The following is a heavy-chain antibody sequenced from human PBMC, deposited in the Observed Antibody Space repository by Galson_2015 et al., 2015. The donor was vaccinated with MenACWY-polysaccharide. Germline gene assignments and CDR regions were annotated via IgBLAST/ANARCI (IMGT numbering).Heavy chain of an antibody. J-gene: IGHJ4*02. CDR1: GGSISSYY. Sequence: SETLSLTCTVSGGSISSYYWSWIRQPPGKGLEWIGYIYYSGSTNYNPSLKSRVTMSVDTSKNQFSLKLSSVTAADTAVYYCASQNYDSSGYSYYFDYWGQGSLVTVSS. D-gene: IGHD3-22*01. CDR3: ASQNYDSSGYSYYFDY. V-gene: IGHV4-59*12. CDR2: IYYSGST.